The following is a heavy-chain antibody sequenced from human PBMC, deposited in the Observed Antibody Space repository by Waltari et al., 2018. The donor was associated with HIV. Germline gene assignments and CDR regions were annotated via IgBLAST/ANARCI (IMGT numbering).Heavy chain of an antibody. Sequence: QLVPSGAEVRKPGASVTVTREASGYSFVNYFLHWVRQAPGQGLEWMGVINRSNGARAYAKKFGVGVSVTINMSGDVVFMELGGLIPGDTAVYFCARAAKTWVQLTSSGGFDIWGQGTTVIVSS. CDR2: INRSNGAR. J-gene: IGHJ3*02. V-gene: IGHV1-46*01. D-gene: IGHD3-10*01. CDR3: ARAAKTWVQLTSSGGFDI. CDR1: GYSFVNYF.